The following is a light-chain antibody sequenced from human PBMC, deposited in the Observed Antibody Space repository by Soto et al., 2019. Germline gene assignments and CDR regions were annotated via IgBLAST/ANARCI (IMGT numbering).Light chain of an antibody. CDR2: EVS. J-gene: IGLJ2*01. V-gene: IGLV2-14*01. CDR3: SAYASSATAV. CDR1: NSDVGGYKY. Sequence: QSVLTQPASVSGSPGQSITISCTGTNSDVGGYKYVSWYQHHPGKAPKLMIYEVSNRPSGVSDRFSGSKSGNTASLTISGLQAEDEGDYYCSAYASSATAVFGGGTQLTVL.